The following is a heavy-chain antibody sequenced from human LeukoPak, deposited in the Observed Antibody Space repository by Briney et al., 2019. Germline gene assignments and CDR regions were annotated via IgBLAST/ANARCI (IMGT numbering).Heavy chain of an antibody. D-gene: IGHD1-26*01. V-gene: IGHV3-30*01. CDR2: ISYDGSNK. CDR1: GFTFSSYA. CDR3: ARDNSYSGSYFPIGYFDY. J-gene: IGHJ4*02. Sequence: PGGSLRLSCAASGFTFSSYAMHWVRQAPGKGLEWVAVISYDGSNKYYADSVKGRFTISRDNSKNTLYLQMNSLRAEDTAVYYCARDNSYSGSYFPIGYFDYWGQGTLVTVSS.